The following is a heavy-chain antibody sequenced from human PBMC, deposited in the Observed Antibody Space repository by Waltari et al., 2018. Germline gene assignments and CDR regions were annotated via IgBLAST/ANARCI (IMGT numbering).Heavy chain of an antibody. CDR2: IYTSGST. J-gene: IGHJ6*03. V-gene: IGHV4-4*07. Sequence: QVQLQESGPGLVKPSETLSLTCTVSGGPISSYYWSWIRQPAGKGLEWLGRIYTSGSTNYNPSLKSRVTMSVDTSKNQFSLKLSSVTAADTAVYYCARDGRGDCSSTSCYPYYYYYMDVWGKGTTVTISS. CDR3: ARDGRGDCSSTSCYPYYYYYMDV. D-gene: IGHD2-2*01. CDR1: GGPISSYY.